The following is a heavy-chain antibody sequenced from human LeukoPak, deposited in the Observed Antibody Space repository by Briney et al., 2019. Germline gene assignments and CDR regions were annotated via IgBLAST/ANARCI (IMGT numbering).Heavy chain of an antibody. V-gene: IGHV3-21*01. D-gene: IGHD1-26*01. CDR2: ISSSSSYI. CDR1: GFTFSSYS. CDR3: ARVIVGAKYIDY. Sequence: PGGSLRLSCAASGFTFSSYSMNWVRQAPGKGLEWVSSISSSSSYIYYADSVKGRFTISRDNAKNSLYLQMNSLRAEDTAVYYCARVIVGAKYIDYWGQGNLVTVSS. J-gene: IGHJ4*02.